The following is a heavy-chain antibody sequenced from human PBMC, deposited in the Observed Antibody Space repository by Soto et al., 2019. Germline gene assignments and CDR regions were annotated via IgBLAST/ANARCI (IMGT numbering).Heavy chain of an antibody. D-gene: IGHD4-17*01. V-gene: IGHV3-74*01. J-gene: IGHJ6*02. CDR1: GFTFSRYW. CDR2: LNGDGSST. CDR3: ARLRETPVTRDHHSGMDV. Sequence: EVQLVESGGGLVRPGVSLKLSGAASGFTFSRYWIHWVRQVPGKGLVWVSRLNGDGSSTRYADSVRVRFTISRDNARNTVYLHRSSMRAEDTAVDYCARLRETPVTRDHHSGMDVWGQETTVTVS.